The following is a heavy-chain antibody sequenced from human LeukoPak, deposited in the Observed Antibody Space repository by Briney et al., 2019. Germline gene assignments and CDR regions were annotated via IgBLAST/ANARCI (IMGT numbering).Heavy chain of an antibody. Sequence: PSETLSLTCTVSGGSISSYYWSWIRQPPGKGLEWIGYIYYSGSTNYNPSLKSRVTISVDTSKNQFSLKLSSVTAADTAVYYCARDQTGTTFLDYWGQGTLVTVSS. CDR3: ARDQTGTTFLDY. V-gene: IGHV4-59*12. CDR2: IYYSGST. CDR1: GGSISSYY. D-gene: IGHD1-1*01. J-gene: IGHJ4*02.